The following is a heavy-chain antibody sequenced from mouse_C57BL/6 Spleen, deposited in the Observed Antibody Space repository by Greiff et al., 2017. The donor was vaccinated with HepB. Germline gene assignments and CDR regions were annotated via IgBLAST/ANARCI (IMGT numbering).Heavy chain of an antibody. CDR3: VIYYDYDVDWYFDV. V-gene: IGHV5-6*01. CDR2: ISSGGSYT. D-gene: IGHD2-4*01. Sequence: EVKLVESGGDLVKPGGSLKLSCAASGFTFSSYGMSWVRQTPDKRLEWVATISSGGSYTYYPDSVKGRFTISRDNAKNTLYLQMSSLKSEDTAMYYCVIYYDYDVDWYFDVWGTGTTVTVSS. J-gene: IGHJ1*03. CDR1: GFTFSSYG.